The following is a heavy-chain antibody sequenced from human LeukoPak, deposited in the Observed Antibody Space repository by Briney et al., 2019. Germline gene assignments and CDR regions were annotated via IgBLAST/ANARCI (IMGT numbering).Heavy chain of an antibody. CDR1: GGSISSHS. Sequence: PSETLSLTCTVSGGSISSHSWSWIRQPPGKGLEWIGYIFYSGSTNYNPSLKSRVTISVDTSKNQFSLKLSSVNAVDTAMYYCARAFYDSRGDAFDIWGQGTIVTVSS. V-gene: IGHV4-59*11. D-gene: IGHD3-22*01. CDR3: ARAFYDSRGDAFDI. J-gene: IGHJ3*02. CDR2: IFYSGST.